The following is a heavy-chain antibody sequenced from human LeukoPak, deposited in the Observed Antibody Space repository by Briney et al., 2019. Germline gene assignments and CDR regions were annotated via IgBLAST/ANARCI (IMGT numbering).Heavy chain of an antibody. CDR3: ARHRGPYSSSWYAVDY. V-gene: IGHV4-38-2*02. D-gene: IGHD6-13*01. CDR1: GYSISSGYY. Sequence: PSETLSLTCTVSGYSISSGYYWGWIRQPPGEGLERIGSIYHSGSTYYNPSLKSRVTISVDTSKNQFSLKLSSVTAADTAVYYCARHRGPYSSSWYAVDYWGQGTLVTVSS. CDR2: IYHSGST. J-gene: IGHJ4*02.